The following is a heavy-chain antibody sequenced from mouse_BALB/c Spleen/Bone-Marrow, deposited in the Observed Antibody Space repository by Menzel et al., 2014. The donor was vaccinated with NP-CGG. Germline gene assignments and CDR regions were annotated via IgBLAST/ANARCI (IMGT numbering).Heavy chain of an antibody. J-gene: IGHJ2*01. Sequence: LVESGAELAKPGASVKMSCKASGYTFTSYWMHWVEQRPGQGLEWIGYINPSTGYTEYNQKFKDKATLTADKSSSTAYMQLSSLTSEDSAVYYCARSRTGTYFDYWGQGTTLTVSS. D-gene: IGHD4-1*01. V-gene: IGHV1-7*01. CDR2: INPSTGYT. CDR1: GYTFTSYW. CDR3: ARSRTGTYFDY.